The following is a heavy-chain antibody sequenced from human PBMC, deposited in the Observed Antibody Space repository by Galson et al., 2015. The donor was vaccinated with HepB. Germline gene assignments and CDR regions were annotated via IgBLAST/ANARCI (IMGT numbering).Heavy chain of an antibody. J-gene: IGHJ3*02. CDR2: IYYSGST. V-gene: IGHV4-31*03. CDR1: GGSISSGGYY. D-gene: IGHD1-26*01. Sequence: TLSLTCTVSGGSISSGGYYWSWIRQHPGQGLEWIGYIYYSGSTYYNPSLKSRVTISVDTSKNQFSLKLSSVTAADTAVYYCAREEEDSGSYFWHGGAFDIWGQGTMVTVSS. CDR3: AREEEDSGSYFWHGGAFDI.